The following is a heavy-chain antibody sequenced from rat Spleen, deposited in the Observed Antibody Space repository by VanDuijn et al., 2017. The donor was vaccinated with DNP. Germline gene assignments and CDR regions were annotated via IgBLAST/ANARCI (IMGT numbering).Heavy chain of an antibody. CDR2: ISTSGEYA. Sequence: EVQLVESGGGLVQPGRSLKLSCAASGFTFNKYGMAWVRQAPTKGLEWVASISTSGEYAHYRDSVKGRFTISRDNSKNTQYLQMDSLRSEDTATYYCATETNYYSGDVGYFDYWGQGLIVTVSS. CDR3: ATETNYYSGDVGYFDY. J-gene: IGHJ2*01. CDR1: GFTFNKYG. D-gene: IGHD1-1*01. V-gene: IGHV5S13*01.